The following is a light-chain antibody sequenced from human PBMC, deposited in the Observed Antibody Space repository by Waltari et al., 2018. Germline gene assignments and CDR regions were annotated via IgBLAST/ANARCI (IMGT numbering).Light chain of an antibody. CDR1: SSNIGRNP. Sequence: QSMLTQPPSGSGTPGQRVTIPCSGSSSNIGRNPVHWYQQLPRTAPKLVIFSNNERPSGVPDRFSASKSGTSASLAISGLQSEDEANYYCATWDDTLKGPVFGGGTKLIVL. CDR2: SNN. V-gene: IGLV1-44*01. J-gene: IGLJ2*01. CDR3: ATWDDTLKGPV.